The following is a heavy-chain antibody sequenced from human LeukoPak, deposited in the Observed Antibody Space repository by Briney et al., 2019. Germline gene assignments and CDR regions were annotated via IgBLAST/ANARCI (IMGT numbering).Heavy chain of an antibody. V-gene: IGHV1-2*02. CDR1: GYTFTGYY. Sequence: ASVKVPCKASGYTFTGYYMHWVRQAPGQGLEWMGWINPNSGGTNYAQKFQGRVTMTRDTSISTAYMELSRLRSDDTAVYYCAKRGGGLGPTYYDFWSGEFDYWGQGTLVTVSS. CDR3: AKRGGGLGPTYYDFWSGEFDY. D-gene: IGHD3-3*01. J-gene: IGHJ4*02. CDR2: INPNSGGT.